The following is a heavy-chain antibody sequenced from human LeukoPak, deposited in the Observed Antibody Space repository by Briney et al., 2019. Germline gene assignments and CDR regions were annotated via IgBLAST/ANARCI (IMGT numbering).Heavy chain of an antibody. CDR2: ISGSGGST. V-gene: IGHV3-23*01. D-gene: IGHD3-10*01. Sequence: GGSLRLSCAASGFTFSSYAMSWVRQAPGKGLEWVSGISGSGGSTYYADSVKGRFTISRDNSKNALYLQMNSLRAEDTAVYYCAKSRGSGLFDYWGQGTLVTVAS. J-gene: IGHJ4*02. CDR1: GFTFSSYA. CDR3: AKSRGSGLFDY.